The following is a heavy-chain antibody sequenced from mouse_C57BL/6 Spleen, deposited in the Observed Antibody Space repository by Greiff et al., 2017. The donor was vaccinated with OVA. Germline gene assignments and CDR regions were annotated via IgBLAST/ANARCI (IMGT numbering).Heavy chain of an antibody. V-gene: IGHV1-61*01. J-gene: IGHJ3*01. CDR3: GSFYDGFFAY. D-gene: IGHD2-3*01. CDR2: IYPSDSET. CDR1: GYTFTSYW. Sequence: QVQLQQPGAELVRPGSSVKLSCKASGYTFTSYWMDWVKQRPGQGLEWIGNIYPSDSETHYNQKFKDKATLTVDKSSSTAYMQLSSLTSEDSAVYYCGSFYDGFFAYWGQGTLVTVSA.